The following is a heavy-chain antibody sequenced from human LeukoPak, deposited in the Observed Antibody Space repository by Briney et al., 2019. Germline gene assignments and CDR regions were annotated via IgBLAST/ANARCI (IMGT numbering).Heavy chain of an antibody. CDR3: ARISDFDAFDI. CDR1: SGSISSSSYY. Sequence: SETLSLTCTVSSGSISSSSYYWGWIRQPPGKGLEWIGSIYYSGSTYYNPSLKSRVTISVDTSKNQFSLKLSSVTAADTAVYYCARISDFDAFDIWGQGTMVTVSS. D-gene: IGHD3/OR15-3a*01. CDR2: IYYSGST. V-gene: IGHV4-39*01. J-gene: IGHJ3*02.